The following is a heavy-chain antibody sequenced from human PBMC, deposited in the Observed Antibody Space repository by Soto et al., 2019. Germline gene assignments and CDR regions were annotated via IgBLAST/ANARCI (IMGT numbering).Heavy chain of an antibody. Sequence: PGGSLRLSCAASGFTFSTHGMSWVRQAPGKGLEWLSYIDKSGSSIYYADSVRGRFTISRDNARNSLFLQMSSRRGEDTAVYFCARDPDGRTDCDYWGQGTPVTDSS. CDR3: ARDPDGRTDCDY. V-gene: IGHV3-48*01. D-gene: IGHD1-1*01. CDR1: GFTFSTHG. CDR2: IDKSGSSI. J-gene: IGHJ4*02.